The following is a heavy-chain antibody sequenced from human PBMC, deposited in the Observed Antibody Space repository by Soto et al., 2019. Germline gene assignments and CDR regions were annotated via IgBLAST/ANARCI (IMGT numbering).Heavy chain of an antibody. D-gene: IGHD4-4*01. J-gene: IGHJ4*02. CDR3: ARTTGRHLDF. V-gene: IGHV4-39*01. Sequence: QLQLQESGPGLVKPWETLSLTCTVSYGSISVSNVFWGWVRQPPGKGLEWIGNIDYSGTAYFNPSPGTRVTVPEDTSKNQCSLTLYSVTAADTAVYYCARTTGRHLDFGGQGILVTVSS. CDR1: YGSISVSNVF. CDR2: IDYSGTA.